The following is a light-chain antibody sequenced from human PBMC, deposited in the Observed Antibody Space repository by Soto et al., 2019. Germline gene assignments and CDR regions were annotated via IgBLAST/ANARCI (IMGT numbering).Light chain of an antibody. CDR1: QTITNNY. CDR3: QQYDASPPYT. J-gene: IGKJ2*01. Sequence: EVVLAQSPGTLSLSPGERVTLSCRASQTITNNYLAWYQQKPGQAPRLLISAASNRATGIPDRFSGSGSGTDFTLTISRLEHEDFAVYYCQQYDASPPYTFGQGTMLEIK. V-gene: IGKV3-20*01. CDR2: AAS.